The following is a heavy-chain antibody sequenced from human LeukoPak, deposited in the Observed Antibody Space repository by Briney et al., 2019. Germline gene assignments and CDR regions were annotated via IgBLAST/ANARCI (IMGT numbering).Heavy chain of an antibody. Sequence: GASVKVSCNAAGYTVTNYGINWVRQAPGQRLEWMGWISPYNGNTNYEQKLQGRVTMTTDTYTSTAYMELRSLRSDDTAVYYCATEGGWGPTDYGDHVYWGQGTLVTVSS. CDR1: GYTVTNYG. J-gene: IGHJ4*02. CDR2: ISPYNGNT. V-gene: IGHV1-18*01. D-gene: IGHD4-17*01. CDR3: ATEGGWGPTDYGDHVY.